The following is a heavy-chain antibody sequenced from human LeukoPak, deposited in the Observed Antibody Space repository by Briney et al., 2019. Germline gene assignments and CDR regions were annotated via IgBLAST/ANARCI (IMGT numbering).Heavy chain of an antibody. D-gene: IGHD6-13*01. CDR3: AKDHGSSDWYYFDY. V-gene: IGHV3-21*03. CDR2: ITRTSIYI. J-gene: IGHJ4*02. CDR1: GFIFSSYS. Sequence: GGSLRLSCAASGFIFSSYSMNWVRQAPGKGLEWVSSITRTSIYIYYADSVKGRFTVSRDNAKNSLYLQMNTLRADDTAVYYCAKDHGSSDWYYFDYWGQGTLVTVSS.